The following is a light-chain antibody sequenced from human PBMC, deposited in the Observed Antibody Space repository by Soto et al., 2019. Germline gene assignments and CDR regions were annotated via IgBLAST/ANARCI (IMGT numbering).Light chain of an antibody. Sequence: QAVVTQPASVSGSPGQSITISCTGTSSDVGSYNLVSWYQQHPGKAPKLIIYEGSKRPSGVSNRFSGSKSGNTASLTISGLQAEDEADYYCCSYAGSLRVFGTGTKLTVL. CDR3: CSYAGSLRV. CDR1: SSDVGSYNL. V-gene: IGLV2-23*01. CDR2: EGS. J-gene: IGLJ1*01.